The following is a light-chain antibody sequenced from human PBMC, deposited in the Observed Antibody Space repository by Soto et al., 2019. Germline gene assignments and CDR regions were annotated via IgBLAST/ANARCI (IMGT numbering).Light chain of an antibody. CDR1: QSVDSN. Sequence: EIVMTQSPATLSASPGDGATLSFRASQSVDSNLAWYQQKPGQTPRLLIYGGSTRPTGIPARFSGSGSGTDFTLTISRLEPEDFAVYYCQQYCSSPHFGGGTKVDIK. J-gene: IGKJ4*01. V-gene: IGKV3-20*01. CDR2: GGS. CDR3: QQYCSSPH.